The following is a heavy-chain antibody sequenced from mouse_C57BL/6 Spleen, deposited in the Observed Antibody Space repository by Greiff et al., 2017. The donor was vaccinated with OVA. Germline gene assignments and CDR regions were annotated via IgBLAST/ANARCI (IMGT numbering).Heavy chain of an antibody. CDR3: TGGDWYWYFDV. J-gene: IGHJ1*03. Sequence: EVKVEESGGGLVQPGGSMKLSCVASGFTFSNYWMNWVRQSPEKGLEWVAQIRLKSDNYATHYAESVKGRFTISRDDSKSSVYLQMNNLRAEDTGIYYCTGGDWYWYFDVWGTGTTVTVSS. CDR1: GFTFSNYW. D-gene: IGHD3-3*01. CDR2: IRLKSDNYAT. V-gene: IGHV6-3*01.